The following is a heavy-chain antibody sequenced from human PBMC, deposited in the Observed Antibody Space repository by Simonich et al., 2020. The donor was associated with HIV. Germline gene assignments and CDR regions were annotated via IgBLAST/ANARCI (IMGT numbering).Heavy chain of an antibody. CDR1: GGSFSGYY. CDR3: ARLARTGIAVAGIYGRGAFDI. V-gene: IGHV4-34*01. Sequence: QVQLQQWGAGLLKPSETLSLTCAVYGGSFSGYYWSWIRQPPGKGLERIGEINHSGSTNYNPSLKSRVTISVDTSKNQFSLKLRSVTAADTAVHYCARLARTGIAVAGIYGRGAFDIWGQGTMVTVSS. D-gene: IGHD6-19*01. J-gene: IGHJ3*02. CDR2: INHSGST.